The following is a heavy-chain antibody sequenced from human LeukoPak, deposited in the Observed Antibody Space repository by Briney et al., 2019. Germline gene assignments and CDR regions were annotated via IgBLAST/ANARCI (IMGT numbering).Heavy chain of an antibody. D-gene: IGHD6-19*01. CDR2: LTGSGQYT. V-gene: IGHV3-23*01. CDR1: GFTFNNFA. CDR3: AKGEQWLVLYFQH. Sequence: TGGSLRLSCAASGFTFNNFAMSWVRQAPGEGLEWVSTLTGSGQYTYYADSVKGRFTISRDNSKNTLYLQMNSLRAEDTAVYYCAKGEQWLVLYFQHWGQGTLVTVSS. J-gene: IGHJ1*01.